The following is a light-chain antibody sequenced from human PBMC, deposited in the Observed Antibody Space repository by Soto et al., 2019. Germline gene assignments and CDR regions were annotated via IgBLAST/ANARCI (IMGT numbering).Light chain of an antibody. CDR1: QSISSY. V-gene: IGKV1-39*01. J-gene: IGKJ4*01. CDR2: GAS. Sequence: DMQMTQSPSSLSASVGDRVTITCRASQSISSYLNWYQQKPGKAPKLLIYGASSLQSGVPSRFSGSGSGTDFTLTISSLQPEDFATYYCQQTYSTIVFTFGGGTKVEIK. CDR3: QQTYSTIVFT.